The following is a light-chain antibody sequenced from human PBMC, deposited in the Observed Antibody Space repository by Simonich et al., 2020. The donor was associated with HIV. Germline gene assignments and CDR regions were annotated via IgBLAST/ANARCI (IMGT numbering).Light chain of an antibody. V-gene: IGLV2-14*03. CDR3: SSYTSGSTWV. CDR2: DGS. Sequence: QSALTQPASVSGSPGQSITISCTATSSDIGVYNYVSWYLQYPGQAPKLMIYDGSKRPAGVSNRFSGSKSGNTASLTISGLQAEDEADYYCSSYTSGSTWVFGGGTKLTVL. CDR1: SSDIGVYNY. J-gene: IGLJ3*02.